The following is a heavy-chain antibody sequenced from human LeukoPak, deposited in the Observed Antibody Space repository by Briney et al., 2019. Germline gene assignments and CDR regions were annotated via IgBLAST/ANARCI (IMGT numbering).Heavy chain of an antibody. J-gene: IGHJ4*02. CDR1: GFSFNNYA. V-gene: IGHV3-23*01. CDR2: ISTTGGGT. CDR3: AKDWTTVVTSKGSYFDS. D-gene: IGHD4-23*01. Sequence: GGSLRLSCAACGFSFNNYAMSWVRQAPGKGLEWVSAISTTGGGTYYADSVKGRFTVSRDNSKNTLSLQMDSLRVEDTALYYCAKDWTTVVTSKGSYFDSWGQGTLVTVSS.